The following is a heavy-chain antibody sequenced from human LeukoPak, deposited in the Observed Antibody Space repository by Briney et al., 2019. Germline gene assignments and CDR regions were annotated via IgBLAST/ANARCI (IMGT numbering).Heavy chain of an antibody. D-gene: IGHD3-22*01. CDR3: ARHGSAGLAEDSSRTPTARDAFDI. CDR2: IYPDDPDT. Sequence: GESLKISCKGSGYSFTSYWIGWVRQMPGKGLEWMGIIYPDDPDTRYSPSFQGQVTISADKSISTAYLQWSSLKASDTAMYYCARHGSAGLAEDSSRTPTARDAFDIWGQGTMVTVSS. V-gene: IGHV5-51*01. CDR1: GYSFTSYW. J-gene: IGHJ3*02.